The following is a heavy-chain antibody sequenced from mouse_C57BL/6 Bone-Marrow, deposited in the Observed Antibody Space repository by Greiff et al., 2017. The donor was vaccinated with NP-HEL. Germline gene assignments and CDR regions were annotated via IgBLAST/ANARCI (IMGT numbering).Heavy chain of an antibody. CDR3: TTIYYGYFDY. D-gene: IGHD2-2*01. CDR2: IDPENGDT. CDR1: GFNIKDDY. V-gene: IGHV14-4*01. J-gene: IGHJ2*01. Sequence: EVQLQQSGAELVRPGASVKLSCTASGFNIKDDYMHWVKQRPEQGLEWIGWIDPENGDTEYASKFQGKATITADPSSNTAYLQLSSLTSEDTAVYYCTTIYYGYFDYWGQGTTLTVSS.